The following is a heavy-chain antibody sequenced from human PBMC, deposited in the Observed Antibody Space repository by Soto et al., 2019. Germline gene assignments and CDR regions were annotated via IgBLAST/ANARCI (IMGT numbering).Heavy chain of an antibody. CDR2: IYTSGST. CDR1: GGSISSYY. CDR3: ARSYSSSWYQDNWFDP. J-gene: IGHJ5*02. V-gene: IGHV4-4*07. Sequence: PSETLSLTCTDSGGSISSYYWSWIRQPARKGLEWIGRIYTSGSTNYNPSLKSRVTMSVDTSKNQFSLKLSSVTAADTAVYYCARSYSSSWYQDNWFDPWGQGTLVTVSS. D-gene: IGHD6-13*01.